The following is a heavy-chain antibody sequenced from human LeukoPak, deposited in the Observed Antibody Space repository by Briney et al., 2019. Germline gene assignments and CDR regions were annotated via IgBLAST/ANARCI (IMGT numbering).Heavy chain of an antibody. Sequence: PGGSLRLSCAASGFTFRSYAMSWVRQAPGKGLEWVSGISGSGGSTYYADSVKGRFTISRDNSKNTLCLQMNGLRAEDTAVYYCAKEAKYYYDRSGYSYMDVWGKGATVTVSS. D-gene: IGHD3-22*01. CDR3: AKEAKYYYDRSGYSYMDV. CDR2: ISGSGGST. J-gene: IGHJ6*03. CDR1: GFTFRSYA. V-gene: IGHV3-23*01.